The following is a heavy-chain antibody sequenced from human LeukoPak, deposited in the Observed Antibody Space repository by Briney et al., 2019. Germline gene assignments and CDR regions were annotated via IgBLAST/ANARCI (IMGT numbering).Heavy chain of an antibody. J-gene: IGHJ4*02. CDR2: IYYSGTT. V-gene: IGHV4-39*02. D-gene: IGHD3-3*01. CDR1: GGSISSSTYY. CDR3: AKDSWSGTGYFDY. Sequence: SETLSLTCTVSGGSISSSTYYWGWIRQPPGKGLEWVGSIYYSGTTYYSPSLRSRVTISVDTSKNQFSLKVSSVTAADTGVYYCAKDSWSGTGYFDYWGQGTLVTVSS.